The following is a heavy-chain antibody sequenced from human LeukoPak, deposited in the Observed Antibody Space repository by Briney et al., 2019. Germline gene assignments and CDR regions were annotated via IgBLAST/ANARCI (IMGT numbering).Heavy chain of an antibody. V-gene: IGHV1-2*02. D-gene: IGHD3-10*01. CDR2: INPNSGGT. CDR1: GYTFTGYY. Sequence: ASVKVSCKASGYTFTGYYMHWVRQAPGQGLEWMGWINPNSGGTNYAQKFQGRVTVTRDTSISTAYMELSRLRSDDTAVYYCARVTSGSGSSRGMDVWGQGTTVTVSS. J-gene: IGHJ6*02. CDR3: ARVTSGSGSSRGMDV.